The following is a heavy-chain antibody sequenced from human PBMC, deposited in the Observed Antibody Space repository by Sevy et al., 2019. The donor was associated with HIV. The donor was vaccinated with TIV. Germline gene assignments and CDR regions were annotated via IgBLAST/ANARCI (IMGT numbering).Heavy chain of an antibody. CDR3: VRGPNCGVGGCQQISPYCLDV. D-gene: IGHD2-21*01. V-gene: IGHV3-72*01. CDR2: IRNRPNRYTT. J-gene: IGHJ6*03. Sequence: GGSLRLSCAASGFAFSDHYVDWVRQAPGKGLEWVGRIRNRPNRYTTEYAASVEGSFTISRDDSRHSLYLQMNSLKTEDSAVYYCVRGPNCGVGGCQQISPYCLDVWGIGATVTVSS. CDR1: GFAFSDHY.